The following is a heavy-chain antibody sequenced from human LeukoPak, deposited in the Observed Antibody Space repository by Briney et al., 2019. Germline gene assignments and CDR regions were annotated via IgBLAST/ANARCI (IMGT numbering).Heavy chain of an antibody. J-gene: IGHJ5*02. V-gene: IGHV3-9*01. CDR1: GFTFDDYA. CDR2: ISWNSGSI. D-gene: IGHD2-21*02. CDR3: ARGVVTAYAAFDP. Sequence: SGGSLRLSCAASGFTFDDYAMHWVRQAPGKGLEWVSGISWNSGSIGYADSVKGRFTISRDNSKNTLDLQMTSLRTEDTAVYYCARGVVTAYAAFDPWGQGTLVTVSS.